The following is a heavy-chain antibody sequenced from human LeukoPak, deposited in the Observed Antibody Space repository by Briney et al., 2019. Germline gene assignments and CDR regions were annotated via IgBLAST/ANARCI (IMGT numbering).Heavy chain of an antibody. D-gene: IGHD3-22*01. Sequence: ASVKVSCKASGYTFTSYDTNWVRQATGQGLEWMGWMNPNSGNTGYAQKFQGRVTMTRNTSISTAYMELSSLRSEDTAVYYCARDSSGYGYYYYYGMDVWGQGTTVTVSS. V-gene: IGHV1-8*01. CDR1: GYTFTSYD. J-gene: IGHJ6*02. CDR3: ARDSSGYGYYYYYGMDV. CDR2: MNPNSGNT.